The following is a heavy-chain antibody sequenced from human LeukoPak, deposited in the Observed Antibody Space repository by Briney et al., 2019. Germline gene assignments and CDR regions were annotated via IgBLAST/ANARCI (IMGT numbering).Heavy chain of an antibody. CDR3: ARGGIAVAGIFY. D-gene: IGHD6-19*01. CDR2: INHSGST. V-gene: IGHV4-34*01. Sequence: SETLSLTCAVYGGSFSGYYWSWIRQPPGKGLEWIGEINHSGSTNYNPSLKSRVTISVDTSKNQFSLQLSSVTAADTAVYYCARGGIAVAGIFYWGQGTLVTVSS. J-gene: IGHJ4*02. CDR1: GGSFSGYY.